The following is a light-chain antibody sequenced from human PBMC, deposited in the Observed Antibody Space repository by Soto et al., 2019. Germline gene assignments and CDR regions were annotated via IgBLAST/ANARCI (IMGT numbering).Light chain of an antibody. CDR3: QSYDTKRSGGSV. J-gene: IGLJ1*01. CDR2: GNN. V-gene: IGLV1-40*01. Sequence: QSVLTQSPSVSGAPGQRVSISCTGTSSNIGAGFDVHWYQQLPATAPKLLIYGNNNRPSGVPDRFSGSKSGTSASLAITGLQAEDEADYYCQSYDTKRSGGSVFGTGTKLTVL. CDR1: SSNIGAGFD.